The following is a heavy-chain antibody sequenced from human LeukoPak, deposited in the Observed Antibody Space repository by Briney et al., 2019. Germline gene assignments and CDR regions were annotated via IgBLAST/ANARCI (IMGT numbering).Heavy chain of an antibody. J-gene: IGHJ4*02. D-gene: IGHD2-15*01. CDR2: IYNRGGT. CDR3: LRASGIYKLAYFVY. CDR1: GGSISSSNFF. V-gene: IGHV4-61*01. Sequence: SETLSLTCTVSGGSISSSNFFWSWVRQPPGKGLEWIGHIYNRGGTNYNPSLKSRVTISRDTSKNQFSLKVSSVTAADTAVYYCLRASGIYKLAYFVYWGQGTLVTVSS.